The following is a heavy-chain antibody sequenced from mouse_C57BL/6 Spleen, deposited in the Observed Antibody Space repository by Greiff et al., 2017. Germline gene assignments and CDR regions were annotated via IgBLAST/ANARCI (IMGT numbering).Heavy chain of an antibody. J-gene: IGHJ2*01. Sequence: QVQLKQPGAELVKPGASVKLSCKASGYTFTSYWMPWVKQRPGQGLEWIGMIHPNSGSTNYNEKFKSKATLTVDKSSSTAYMQISSLTSEDSAVYYCASPSEGWCQGTTLTVSS. CDR1: GYTFTSYW. CDR2: IHPNSGST. CDR3: ASPSEG. V-gene: IGHV1-64*01.